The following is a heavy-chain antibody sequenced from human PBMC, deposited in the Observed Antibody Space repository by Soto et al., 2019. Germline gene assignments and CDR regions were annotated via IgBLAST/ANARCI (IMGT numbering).Heavy chain of an antibody. J-gene: IGHJ4*02. CDR3: AIGRKYCSSTSCPFDY. Sequence: SVKVSCKASGGTFSSYAISWVRQAPGQGLEWMGGIIPIFGTANYAQKFQGRVTITADESTSTAYMELSSLRSGDTAVYYCAIGRKYCSSTSCPFDYWGQGTLVTVSS. V-gene: IGHV1-69*13. D-gene: IGHD2-2*01. CDR1: GGTFSSYA. CDR2: IIPIFGTA.